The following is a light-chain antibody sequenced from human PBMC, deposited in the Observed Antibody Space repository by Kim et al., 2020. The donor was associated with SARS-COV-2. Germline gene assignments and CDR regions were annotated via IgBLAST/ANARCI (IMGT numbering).Light chain of an antibody. CDR3: CSYVGGTTFV. J-gene: IGLJ2*01. Sequence: QSALTQPASVSGSPGQSITISCTGTSSDVGSYNLVSWYQQHPGKAPKLMIYEVSKRPSGVSNRFSGFKSGNTASLTISGLQADDEADYYCCSYVGGTTFVFGRGTQLTVL. V-gene: IGLV2-23*02. CDR1: SSDVGSYNL. CDR2: EVS.